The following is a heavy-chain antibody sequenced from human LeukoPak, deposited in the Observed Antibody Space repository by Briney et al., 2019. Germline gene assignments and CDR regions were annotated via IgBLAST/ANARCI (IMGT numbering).Heavy chain of an antibody. D-gene: IGHD6-13*01. CDR1: GYTFTSYG. CDR2: INAYNGNT. Sequence: ASVKVSCKASGYTFTSYGISWVRQAPGQGVEWMGWINAYNGNTNYAQKLQGRVTMTTDTSTSTAYMELRSLRSDDTAVYYCARDVKYSSSWYHWFDPWGQGTLVTVSS. CDR3: ARDVKYSSSWYHWFDP. V-gene: IGHV1-18*01. J-gene: IGHJ5*02.